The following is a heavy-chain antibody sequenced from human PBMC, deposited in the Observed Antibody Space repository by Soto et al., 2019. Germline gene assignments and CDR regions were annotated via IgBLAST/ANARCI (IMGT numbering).Heavy chain of an antibody. CDR1: GYTFTSYA. J-gene: IGHJ5*02. CDR3: GRSAASSWFGP. V-gene: IGHV1-3*01. CDR2: INAGNGNT. Sequence: GASVKVSCKASGYTFTSYAMHWVRQAPGQRLEWMGWINAGNGNTKYSQKFQGRVTITRDTSASTAYMELSSLRSEDTAVYYCGRSAASSWFGPWDQRHLIAVSS. D-gene: IGHD3-3*01.